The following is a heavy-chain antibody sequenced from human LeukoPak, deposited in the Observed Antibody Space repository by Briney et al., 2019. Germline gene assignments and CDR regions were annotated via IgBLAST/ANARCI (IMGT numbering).Heavy chain of an antibody. CDR2: IYGSGSS. CDR3: ARNYYDDSVYQSCFDP. V-gene: IGHV4-4*07. D-gene: IGHD3-22*01. J-gene: IGHJ5*02. Sequence: SETLSLTCTVSGGSISSYYWSWIRQPAGKGLEWIGRIYGSGSSDYNPSLKSRVTISVDKSKNQFSLKLSSVTAADTAVYYCARNYYDDSVYQSCFDPWGQGTLVTVSS. CDR1: GGSISSYY.